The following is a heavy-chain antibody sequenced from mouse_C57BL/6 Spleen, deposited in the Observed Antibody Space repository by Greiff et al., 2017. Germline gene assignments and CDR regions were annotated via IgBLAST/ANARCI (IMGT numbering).Heavy chain of an antibody. CDR1: GYTFTDYA. CDR2: IDPENGGT. Sequence: VQLQQSGAELVRPGASVTLSCKASGYTFTDYAMHWVKQTPVHGLEWIGAIDPENGGTAYNQKFKGKAILTANKSSSTAYMERRSLTSEDSAVYYCTRSPLQSDVWGKGTTVTVSS. D-gene: IGHD1-1*01. V-gene: IGHV1-15*01. CDR3: TRSPLQSDV. J-gene: IGHJ1*03.